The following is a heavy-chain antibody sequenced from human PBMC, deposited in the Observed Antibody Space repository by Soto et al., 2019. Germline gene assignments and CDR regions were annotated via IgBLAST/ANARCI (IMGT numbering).Heavy chain of an antibody. Sequence: SVKVSCKASGYTFTGYYMHWVRQAPGQGLEWMGWINPNSGGTNYAQKFQGRVTMTRDTSISTAYMELSRLRSEDTAVYYCTVAMIRGVIAVYFDYWGQGTLATVSS. CDR1: GYTFTGYY. CDR2: INPNSGGT. D-gene: IGHD3-10*01. CDR3: TVAMIRGVIAVYFDY. J-gene: IGHJ4*02. V-gene: IGHV1-2*02.